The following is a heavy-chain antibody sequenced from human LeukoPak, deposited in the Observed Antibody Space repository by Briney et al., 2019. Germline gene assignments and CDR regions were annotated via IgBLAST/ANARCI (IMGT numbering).Heavy chain of an antibody. D-gene: IGHD6-13*01. CDR1: GGSISSSSYY. CDR2: IYYSGST. Sequence: SETLSLTCTVSGGSISSSSYYWGWIRQPPGKGLEWIGSIYYSGSTYYNPSLKSRVTISVDTSKNQFPLKLSSVTAADTAVYYCARHDEQPYYFDYWGQGTLVTVSS. CDR3: ARHDEQPYYFDY. J-gene: IGHJ4*02. V-gene: IGHV4-39*01.